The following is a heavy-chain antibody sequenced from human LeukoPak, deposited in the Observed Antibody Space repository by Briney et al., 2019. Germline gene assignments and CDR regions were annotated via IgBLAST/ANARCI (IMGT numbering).Heavy chain of an antibody. CDR1: GYSFTNYW. J-gene: IGHJ4*02. CDR2: IYPDDSDT. V-gene: IGHV5-51*01. Sequence: GESLKISCEGSGYSFTNYWIGWVRQMPGKGLEWMGIIYPDDSDTRYSPSFQGQVTVSADKSIGTAYLQWSSLKASDTAMYYCAIGGDSSTSCYRCFNYWGQGTLVTVSS. CDR3: AIGGDSSTSCYRCFNY. D-gene: IGHD2-2*01.